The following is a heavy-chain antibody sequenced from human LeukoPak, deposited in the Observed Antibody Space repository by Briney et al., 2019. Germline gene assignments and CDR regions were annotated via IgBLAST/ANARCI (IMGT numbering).Heavy chain of an antibody. Sequence: SETLSFTCTVSGASVSTSPYYWSWIRQPPGKGLEYIGYISYRGSTDYNPSLNSRVTISVDTSENQFSLRLNYVTAADTAVYYCARLTYDERGSDLFDYWGQGTLVTVSS. V-gene: IGHV4-61*01. CDR3: ARLTYDERGSDLFDY. J-gene: IGHJ4*02. CDR1: GASVSTSPYY. CDR2: ISYRGST. D-gene: IGHD5-12*01.